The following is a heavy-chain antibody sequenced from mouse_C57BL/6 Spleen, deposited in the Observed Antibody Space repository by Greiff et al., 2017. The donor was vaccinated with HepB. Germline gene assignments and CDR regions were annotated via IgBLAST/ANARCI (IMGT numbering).Heavy chain of an antibody. CDR1: GYTFTSYW. D-gene: IGHD1-1*01. CDR3: TREKTYYGSSLFAY. J-gene: IGHJ3*01. V-gene: IGHV1-5*01. CDR2: IYPGNSDT. Sequence: EVKLQQSGTVLARPGASVKMSCKTSGYTFTSYWMHWVKKRPGQVLEGIGAIYPGNSDTSYNQKFKGKAKLTAVTSASTAYMELSSLTNEDSAVYYCTREKTYYGSSLFAYWGQGTLVTVSA.